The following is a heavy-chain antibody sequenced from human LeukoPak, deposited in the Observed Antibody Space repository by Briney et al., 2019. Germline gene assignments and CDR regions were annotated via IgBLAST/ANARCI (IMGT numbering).Heavy chain of an antibody. D-gene: IGHD3-3*01. CDR1: GGSISSYY. Sequence: SETLSLTCTVSGGSISSYYWSWIRQPAGKGLEWIGRIYTSGSTNYNPSLKSRVTISVDKSKNQFSLKLSSVTAADTAVYYCARSPDDFWSGSYYFDYWGQGTLVTVSS. J-gene: IGHJ4*02. CDR2: IYTSGST. V-gene: IGHV4-4*07. CDR3: ARSPDDFWSGSYYFDY.